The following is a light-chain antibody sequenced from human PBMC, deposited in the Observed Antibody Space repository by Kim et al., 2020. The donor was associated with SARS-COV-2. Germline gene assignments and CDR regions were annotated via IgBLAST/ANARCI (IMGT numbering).Light chain of an antibody. CDR2: DNN. Sequence: QSVLTQPPSVSAAPGQKVTISCSGTNSNIGNNYVSWYQQFPGTAHKLLIYDNNERPSGIPDRFSGSKSGTSATLGITGLQTGDEANYYCVTWDASLNSGVFGGGTQLTVL. J-gene: IGLJ3*02. CDR1: NSNIGNNY. V-gene: IGLV1-51*01. CDR3: VTWDASLNSGV.